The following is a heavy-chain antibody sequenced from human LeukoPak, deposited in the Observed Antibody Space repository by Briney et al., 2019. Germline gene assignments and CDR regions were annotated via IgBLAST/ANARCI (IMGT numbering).Heavy chain of an antibody. CDR3: ARGRDDILTGYSPFDY. Sequence: SETLSLTCAVYGGSFSGYYWSWIRQPPGKGLEWIGEINHSGSTNYNPSLKSRVTISVDTSKNQFSLKLSSVTAADTAVYYCARGRDDILTGYSPFDYWGQGTLVTVSS. V-gene: IGHV4-34*01. J-gene: IGHJ4*02. D-gene: IGHD3-9*01. CDR1: GGSFSGYY. CDR2: INHSGST.